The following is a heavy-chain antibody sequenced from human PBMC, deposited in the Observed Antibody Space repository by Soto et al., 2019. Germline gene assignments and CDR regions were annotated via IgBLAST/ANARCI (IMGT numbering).Heavy chain of an antibody. Sequence: RGESLKISCKGSGYTFTDYWIGWVRQLPGKGREWMGIIYPGDSDHRYSPSFQGQVTITADKSTSAAYLQWNTLKASDTAMDYCARHISNFPYYYYPMDVWGQGPTVTVSS. V-gene: IGHV5-51*01. CDR2: IYPGDSDH. J-gene: IGHJ6*02. D-gene: IGHD1-1*01. CDR3: ARHISNFPYYYYPMDV. CDR1: GYTFTDYW.